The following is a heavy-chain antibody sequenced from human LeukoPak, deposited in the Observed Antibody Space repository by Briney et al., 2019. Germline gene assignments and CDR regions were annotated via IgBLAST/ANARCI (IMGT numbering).Heavy chain of an antibody. CDR3: ARDYDSSGRGAFDI. J-gene: IGHJ3*02. V-gene: IGHV1-2*02. CDR1: GYTFTGYY. CDR2: INPNSGGT. D-gene: IGHD3-22*01. Sequence: ASVKVSCKTSGYTFTGYYMHWVRRAPGQGLEWMGWINPNSGGTNYAQKFQGRVTMTRDTSISTAYMELSRLRSDDTAVYYCARDYDSSGRGAFDIWGQGTMVTVSS.